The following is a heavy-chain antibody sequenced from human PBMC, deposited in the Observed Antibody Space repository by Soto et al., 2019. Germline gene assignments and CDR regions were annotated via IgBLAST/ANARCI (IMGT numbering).Heavy chain of an antibody. CDR2: IIPILGIA. CDR1: GGTFSSYT. Sequence: QVQLVQSGAEVKKPGSSVKVSCKASGGTFSSYTISWVRQAPGQGLEWMGRIIPILGIANYAQKFQGRVTITADKSTTTAYMELSSRRSEDTAVYYCARHPIVVVPAARADYYYGMDVWGQGTTVTVSS. D-gene: IGHD2-2*01. V-gene: IGHV1-69*02. CDR3: ARHPIVVVPAARADYYYGMDV. J-gene: IGHJ6*02.